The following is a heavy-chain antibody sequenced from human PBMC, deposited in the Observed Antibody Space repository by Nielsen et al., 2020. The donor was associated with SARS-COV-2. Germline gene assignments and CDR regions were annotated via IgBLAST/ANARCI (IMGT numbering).Heavy chain of an antibody. Sequence: SDPLSLTCTVSGSSISSGYYWGWIRHHPGKGLEWIGSIYHSGSTYYNPSLKSRVTISVDTPKDQFSLKLRSVTAADTAVYYCARYYGSGRRWFDPWGQGTLVTVSS. CDR1: GSSISSGYY. CDR2: IYHSGST. CDR3: ARYYGSGRRWFDP. J-gene: IGHJ5*02. V-gene: IGHV4-38-2*02. D-gene: IGHD3-10*01.